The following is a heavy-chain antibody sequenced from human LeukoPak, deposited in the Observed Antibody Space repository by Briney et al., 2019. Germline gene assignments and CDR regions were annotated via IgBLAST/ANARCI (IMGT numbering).Heavy chain of an antibody. D-gene: IGHD5-18*01. J-gene: IGHJ4*02. Sequence: PGGSLRLSCAASGFTFSSYDMHWVRQATGKGLEWVSAIGTAGDTYYPGSVKGRFTISRENAKNSLYLQMNSLRAGDTAVYYCARVGGYSYGYDYWGQGALVTVSS. CDR3: ARVGGYSYGYDY. V-gene: IGHV3-13*01. CDR1: GFTFSSYD. CDR2: IGTAGDT.